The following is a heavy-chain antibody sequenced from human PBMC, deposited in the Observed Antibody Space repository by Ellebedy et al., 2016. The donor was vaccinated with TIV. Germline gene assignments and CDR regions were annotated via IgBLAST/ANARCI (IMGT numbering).Heavy chain of an antibody. CDR1: GGSISSYY. Sequence: SETLSLTXTVSGGSISSYYWSWIRQPPGKGLEWIGYIYYSGSTNYNPSLKSRVTISVDTSKNQFSLKLSSVTAADTAVYYCARFSGWYVGDFDYWGQGTLVTVSS. D-gene: IGHD6-19*01. J-gene: IGHJ4*02. CDR2: IYYSGST. CDR3: ARFSGWYVGDFDY. V-gene: IGHV4-59*01.